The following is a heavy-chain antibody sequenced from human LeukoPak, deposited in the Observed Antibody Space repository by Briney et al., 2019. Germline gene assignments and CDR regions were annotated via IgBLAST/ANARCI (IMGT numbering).Heavy chain of an antibody. V-gene: IGHV4-38-2*01. J-gene: IGHJ4*02. CDR1: GYSLGKNYY. CDR2: IYGTGST. Sequence: SETLSLTCAVSGYSLGKNYYWGWIRQPPGKGLEWSGRIYGTGSTSYNPSLMNRVTMSVDTSKNHFSLKLTSLTAADTAVYYCARFDSRGSESTSFDYWGQGILVTISS. D-gene: IGHD1-26*01. CDR3: ARFDSRGSESTSFDY.